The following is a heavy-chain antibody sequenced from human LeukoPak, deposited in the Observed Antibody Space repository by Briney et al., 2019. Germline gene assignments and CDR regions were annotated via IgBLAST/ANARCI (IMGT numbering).Heavy chain of an antibody. CDR3: AGGDVLRYFDWLF. V-gene: IGHV4-59*01. CDR1: GGSISSYY. Sequence: SETLSLTCTVSGGSISSYYWSWIRQPPGKGLEWIGYIYYSGSTNYNPSLKSRVTISVDTSKNQFSLKLSSVTAADTAVYYCAGGDVLRYFDWLFWGQGTLVTVSS. CDR2: IYYSGST. D-gene: IGHD3-9*01. J-gene: IGHJ4*02.